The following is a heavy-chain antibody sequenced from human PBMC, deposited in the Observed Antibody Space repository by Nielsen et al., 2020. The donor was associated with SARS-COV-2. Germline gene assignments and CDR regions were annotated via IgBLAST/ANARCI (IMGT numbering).Heavy chain of an antibody. J-gene: IGHJ5*02. Sequence: GESLKISCAASGFTLSSHGMHWVRQPPGKGLEWVAHMWYHGGDENYADSVRGRFTISRDLSKNTVYLQMSSLRVEDTAVYYCARDLTFGAYWFDPWSQGTLVTVSS. CDR1: GFTLSSHG. CDR2: MWYHGGDE. CDR3: ARDLTFGAYWFDP. D-gene: IGHD3/OR15-3a*01. V-gene: IGHV3-33*01.